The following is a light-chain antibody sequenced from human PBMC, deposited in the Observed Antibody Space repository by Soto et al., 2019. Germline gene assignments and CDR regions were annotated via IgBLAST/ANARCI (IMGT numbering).Light chain of an antibody. CDR1: NNDIGVYDF. CDR3: KSYAGSNTYV. J-gene: IGLJ1*01. CDR2: ELV. V-gene: IGLV2-8*01. Sequence: QSPLTQPPSASGSPGQSVTISCTGTNNDIGVYDFVSWYQHHPGKAPRLIIYELVQRPSGVPDRFSGSKSGNTASLTVSGLQAADEADYFCKSYAGSNTYVFGSGTKVTVL.